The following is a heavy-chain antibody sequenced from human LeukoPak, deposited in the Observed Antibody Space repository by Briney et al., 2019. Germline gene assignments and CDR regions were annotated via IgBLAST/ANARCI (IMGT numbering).Heavy chain of an antibody. Sequence: GGSLRLSCAASAFIFSGHLLNWVRQTPGQGLEWVASIKEDGSERQHVDSVKGRFSISRDNTKGALFLQLNSLRAEDTAVYYCATIASGLPSYWGQGTLVTVSS. CDR2: IKEDGSER. V-gene: IGHV3-7*03. CDR1: AFIFSGHL. J-gene: IGHJ4*02. CDR3: ATIASGLPSY. D-gene: IGHD5-12*01.